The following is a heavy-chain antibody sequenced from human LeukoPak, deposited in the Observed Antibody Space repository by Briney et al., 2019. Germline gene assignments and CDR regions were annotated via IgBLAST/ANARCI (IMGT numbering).Heavy chain of an antibody. D-gene: IGHD6-13*01. V-gene: IGHV1-2*02. CDR1: GYTFTGYY. CDR3: AREGAAGTQHGAFDI. Sequence: ASVKVSCKASGYTFTGYYMHWVRQAPGQGLEWMGWINPNSGGTNYAQKFQGRVTMTRDTSISTAYMELSRLRSDDTAVYYCAREGAAGTQHGAFDIWGQGTMVTVSS. CDR2: INPNSGGT. J-gene: IGHJ3*02.